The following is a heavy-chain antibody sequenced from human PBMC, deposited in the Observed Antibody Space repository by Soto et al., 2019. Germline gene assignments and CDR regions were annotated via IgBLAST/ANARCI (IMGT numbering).Heavy chain of an antibody. J-gene: IGHJ4*02. CDR2: IFHDGTA. V-gene: IGHV4-4*02. Sequence: SESLSLSCAVSGVSLTSGNWWTWVRQSPQRGLEYIGEIFHDGTANYYPSFERRVAMSVDTSRNQFSLKLTSVTAADTAVYFCARLVYDTRLNYMYFDFWGPGTLVTVSS. D-gene: IGHD3-10*01. CDR3: ARLVYDTRLNYMYFDF. CDR1: GVSLTSGNW.